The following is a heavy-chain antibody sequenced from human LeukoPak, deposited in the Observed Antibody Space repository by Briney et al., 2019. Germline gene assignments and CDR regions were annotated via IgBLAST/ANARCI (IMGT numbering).Heavy chain of an antibody. D-gene: IGHD6-13*01. V-gene: IGHV3-30*01. J-gene: IGHJ3*02. Sequence: GGSLRLSCAASGFTFSSYAMQWVRQAPGKGLEWVAGIAYDGSNKYYADSVKGRFTISRDNSKNTLYLQMNSLRADDTAVYYCARNLRYSSPPSPGAFDIWGQGTMVTVSS. CDR1: GFTFSSYA. CDR2: IAYDGSNK. CDR3: ARNLRYSSPPSPGAFDI.